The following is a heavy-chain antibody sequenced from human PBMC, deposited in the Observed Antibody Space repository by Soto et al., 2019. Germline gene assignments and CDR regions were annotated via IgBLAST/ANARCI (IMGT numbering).Heavy chain of an antibody. CDR3: ASTEDFFDY. Sequence: PSETLSLTCSVSGVSLTSGTYYWSWIRQHPGKGLEWIGYIFYSGSTDYNPSLKSRVNISVDTSKNQFSLKPSSVTAADTAVYYCASTEDFFDYWGQGTLVTVSS. V-gene: IGHV4-31*03. CDR2: IFYSGST. CDR1: GVSLTSGTYY. J-gene: IGHJ4*02.